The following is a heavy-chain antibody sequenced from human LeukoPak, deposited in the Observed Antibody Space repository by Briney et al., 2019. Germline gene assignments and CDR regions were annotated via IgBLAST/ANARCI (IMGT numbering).Heavy chain of an antibody. Sequence: GGPLRLSCAASGFTFSSYSMNWVRQAPGKGLEWVSSISSSSSYIYYADSVKGRFTISRDNAKNSLYLQMNRLRAEDTAVYYCARLLGSDPKGLGGRYHYQGLDVWGQGTTVTVSS. V-gene: IGHV3-21*01. CDR1: GFTFSSYS. CDR2: ISSSSSYI. J-gene: IGHJ6*02. D-gene: IGHD3-16*01. CDR3: ARLLGSDPKGLGGRYHYQGLDV.